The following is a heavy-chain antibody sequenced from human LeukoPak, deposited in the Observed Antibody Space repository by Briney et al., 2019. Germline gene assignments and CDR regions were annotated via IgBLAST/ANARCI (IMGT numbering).Heavy chain of an antibody. CDR1: GGSISSNSYY. D-gene: IGHD3-10*01. CDR2: NSGST. CDR3: ARTRYYYNSRSYGAPYYFDY. Sequence: SETLSLTCAVSGGSISSNSYYWGWIRQPPGKGLEWIGSNSGSTYYNPSLKSRVTISVDTSKNQFSLKLRSVTAADTAVYYCARTRYYYNSRSYGAPYYFDYWGQGTLVTVSS. J-gene: IGHJ4*02. V-gene: IGHV4-39*01.